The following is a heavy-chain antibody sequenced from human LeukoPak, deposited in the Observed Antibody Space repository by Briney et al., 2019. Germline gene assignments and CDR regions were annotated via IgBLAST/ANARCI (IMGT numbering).Heavy chain of an antibody. Sequence: ASVKVSCKASGYTFTGHYMHWVRQAPGQGLEWMGIINPSGGSTSYAQKFQGRVTMTRDTSTSTVYMELSSLRSEDTAVYYCARDQGWRRNWFDPWGQGTLVTVSS. D-gene: IGHD6-19*01. CDR1: GYTFTGHY. CDR3: ARDQGWRRNWFDP. J-gene: IGHJ5*02. V-gene: IGHV1-46*01. CDR2: INPSGGST.